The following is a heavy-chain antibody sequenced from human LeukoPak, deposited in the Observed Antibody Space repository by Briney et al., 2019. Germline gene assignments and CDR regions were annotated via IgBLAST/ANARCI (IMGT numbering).Heavy chain of an antibody. Sequence: GGSLRLSCAASGFTFSRHWMTWVRQAPGKGPEWVANIKQDGSERYYVHSVRGRFTISRDKANNALYLQMNSLRAEDTAVYYCARDGGHSTDLDYWGQGILVTVSS. CDR1: GFTFSRHW. CDR2: IKQDGSER. CDR3: ARDGGHSTDLDY. V-gene: IGHV3-7*01. J-gene: IGHJ4*02. D-gene: IGHD2-8*02.